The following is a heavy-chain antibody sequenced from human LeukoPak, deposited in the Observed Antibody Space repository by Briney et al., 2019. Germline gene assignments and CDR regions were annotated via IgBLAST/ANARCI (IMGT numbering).Heavy chain of an antibody. J-gene: IGHJ5*02. V-gene: IGHV4-59*06. D-gene: IGHD3-3*02. CDR1: GGSISSYY. Sequence: PSETLSLTCTVSGGSISSYYWSWIRQPPGKGLEWIGYINYSGSAFYNPSLNSRVTISVDTSKNQFSLKLSSVTAADTAVYYCAREHSGHWYDPWGQGTLVTVSS. CDR3: AREHSGHWYDP. CDR2: INYSGSA.